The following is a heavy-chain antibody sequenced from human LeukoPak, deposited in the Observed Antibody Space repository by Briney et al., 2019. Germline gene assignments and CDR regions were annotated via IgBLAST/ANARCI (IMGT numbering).Heavy chain of an antibody. CDR1: GYTFTSYG. D-gene: IGHD2-2*01. CDR2: ISAYNGNT. J-gene: IGHJ5*02. Sequence: GASVKVSCKASGYTFTSYGISWVRQAPGQGLEWMGWISAYNGNTNYAQKLQGRVTMTTDTFTSTAYMELRSLRSDDTAVYYCARDRCSSTSCYVGDWFDPWGQGTLVTVSS. V-gene: IGHV1-18*01. CDR3: ARDRCSSTSCYVGDWFDP.